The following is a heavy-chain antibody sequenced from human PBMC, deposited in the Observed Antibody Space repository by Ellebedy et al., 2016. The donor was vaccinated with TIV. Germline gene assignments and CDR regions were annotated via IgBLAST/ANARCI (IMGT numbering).Heavy chain of an antibody. CDR2: ISDSGSMI. CDR3: ARISSGRSFYGMDV. V-gene: IGHV3-11*01. Sequence: GESLKISXAASGFSSSDYYMSWIRQAPGKGLEWVSYISDSGSMIHYADSVKGRFTISRDNSKNSLYLQMNNLRAEDTAVYYYARISSGRSFYGMDVWGQGTTVTVSS. D-gene: IGHD6-19*01. CDR1: GFSSSDYY. J-gene: IGHJ6*02.